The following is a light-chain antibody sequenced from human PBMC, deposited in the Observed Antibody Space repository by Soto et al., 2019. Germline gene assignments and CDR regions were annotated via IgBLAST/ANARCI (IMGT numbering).Light chain of an antibody. CDR2: GAS. CDR3: QQYGSSPT. Sequence: IVLTQSPGTLSFSPGERVTLSCRASQSVTTRLAWYQHKRGQAPRLLVYGASSRATGIPDRFSGSGSGTDFTLTISRLEPADSAVYYCQQYGSSPTFGGGTKVDIK. J-gene: IGKJ4*01. V-gene: IGKV3-20*01. CDR1: QSVTTR.